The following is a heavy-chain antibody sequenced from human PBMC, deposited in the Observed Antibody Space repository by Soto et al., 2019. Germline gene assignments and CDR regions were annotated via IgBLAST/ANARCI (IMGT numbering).Heavy chain of an antibody. CDR2: IYYSGST. J-gene: IGHJ6*02. V-gene: IGHV4-61*01. Sequence: ASETLSLTCTVSGGSVSSGSYYWSWIRQPPGKGLEWIGYIYYSGSTNYNPSLKSRVTISVDTSKNQFSLKLSSVTAADTAVYCCARERSSGWYRKYYYYGMDVWGQGTTVTVSS. CDR1: GGSVSSGSYY. CDR3: ARERSSGWYRKYYYYGMDV. D-gene: IGHD6-19*01.